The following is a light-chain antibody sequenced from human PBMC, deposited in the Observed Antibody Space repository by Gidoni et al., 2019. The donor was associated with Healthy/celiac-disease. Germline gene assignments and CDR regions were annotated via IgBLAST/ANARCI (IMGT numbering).Light chain of an antibody. CDR1: QSLLHSNGYNY. J-gene: IGKJ3*01. CDR3: MQALQTPIT. CDR2: LGS. V-gene: IGKV2-28*01. Sequence: QSLLHSNGYNYLDWYLQKPGQSPQLLIYLGSNRASGVPDRFSGSGSGTDFTLKISRVEAEDVGVYYCMQALQTPITFGPGTKVDIK.